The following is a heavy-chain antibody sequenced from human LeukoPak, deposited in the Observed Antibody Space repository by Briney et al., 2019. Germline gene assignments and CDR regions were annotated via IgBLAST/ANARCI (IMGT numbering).Heavy chain of an antibody. CDR2: IYYSGIT. CDR3: ARQSSGRYYFDY. CDR1: GASISSSGDD. Sequence: SETLSLTCIVSGASISSSGDDWGWIRQPPGKGLEWIGSIYYSGITYYNSSLKSRVTISVDTSKNQFSLKLSSVTAAETAVYYCARQSSGRYYFDYWGQGALVTVSS. J-gene: IGHJ4*02. V-gene: IGHV4-39*01. D-gene: IGHD3-16*02.